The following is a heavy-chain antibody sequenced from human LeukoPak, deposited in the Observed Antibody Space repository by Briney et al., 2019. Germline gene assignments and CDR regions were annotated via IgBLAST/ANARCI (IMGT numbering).Heavy chain of an antibody. V-gene: IGHV4-34*01. J-gene: IGHJ6*02. CDR3: ARGNGDYPYYYYGMDV. Sequence: SETLSLTCAVYGGSFSGYYWSWIRQPPGKGLEWIGEINHSGSTNYNPSLKSRVTISVDTSKNQFSLKLSSVTAADTAVNYCARGNGDYPYYYYGMDVWGQGTTVTVSS. D-gene: IGHD4-17*01. CDR2: INHSGST. CDR1: GGSFSGYY.